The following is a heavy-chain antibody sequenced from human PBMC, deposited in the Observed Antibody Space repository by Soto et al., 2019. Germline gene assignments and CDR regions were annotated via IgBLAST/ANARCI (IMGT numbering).Heavy chain of an antibody. D-gene: IGHD5-18*01. CDR3: ARDYSYGNEPMNWFDP. Sequence: PSETLSLTCPVSGGSLSSFYWSWIRQHPGKGLEWIGYIYYSGSTNYNPSLKSRVTISVDTSKNQFSLKLSSVTAADTAVYYCARDYSYGNEPMNWFDPWGQGTLVTVS. CDR2: IYYSGST. J-gene: IGHJ5*02. CDR1: GGSLSSFY. V-gene: IGHV4-59*01.